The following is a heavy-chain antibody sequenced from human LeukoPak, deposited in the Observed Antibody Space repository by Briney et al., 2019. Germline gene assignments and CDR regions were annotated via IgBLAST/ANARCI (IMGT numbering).Heavy chain of an antibody. V-gene: IGHV3-30*02. Sequence: PGGSLRLSCAASGFTFSSYGMHWVRQAPGKGLEWVAFIRYDGSNKYYADSVKGRFTISRDDSKNTLYLQMYSLRAEDTAVYYCARDLTGTNPYWGQGTLVTVSS. D-gene: IGHD1-7*01. J-gene: IGHJ4*02. CDR2: IRYDGSNK. CDR1: GFTFSSYG. CDR3: ARDLTGTNPY.